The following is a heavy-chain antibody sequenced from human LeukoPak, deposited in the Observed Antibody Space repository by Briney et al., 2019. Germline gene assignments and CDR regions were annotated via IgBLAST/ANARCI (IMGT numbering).Heavy chain of an antibody. Sequence: SETLSLTCTVSGGSISSGGYYWSWIRQHPGKGLEWIGYIYYSGSTYYNPSLKSRVTISVDTPKNQFSLKLSSVTAADTAVYYCARELGYCTNGVCRNWFDPWGQGTLVTVSS. CDR2: IYYSGST. CDR3: ARELGYCTNGVCRNWFDP. CDR1: GGSISSGGYY. V-gene: IGHV4-31*03. J-gene: IGHJ5*02. D-gene: IGHD2-8*01.